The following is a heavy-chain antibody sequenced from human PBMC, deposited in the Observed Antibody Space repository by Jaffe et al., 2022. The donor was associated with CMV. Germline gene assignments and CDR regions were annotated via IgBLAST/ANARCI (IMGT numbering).Heavy chain of an antibody. CDR2: INHSGST. V-gene: IGHV4-34*01. CDR3: ARVYCSGGSCYYYYYYMDV. D-gene: IGHD2-15*01. Sequence: QVQLQQWGAGLLKPSETLSLTCAVYGGSFSGYYWSWIRQPPGKGLEWIGEINHSGSTNYNPSLKSRVTISVDTSKNQFSLKLSSVTAADTAVYYCARVYCSGGSCYYYYYYMDVWGKGTTVTVSS. J-gene: IGHJ6*03. CDR1: GGSFSGYY.